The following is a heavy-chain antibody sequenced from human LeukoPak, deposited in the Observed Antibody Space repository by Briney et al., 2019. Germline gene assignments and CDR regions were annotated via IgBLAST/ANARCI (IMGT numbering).Heavy chain of an antibody. CDR2: INHSGST. V-gene: IGHV4-34*01. Sequence: PSETLSPTCAVYGGSFSGYYWSWIRQPPGKGLEWIGEINHSGSTNYNPSLKSRVTISVDTSKNQFSLELSSVTAADTAVYYCHYDSSGSYFDYWGQGTLVTVSS. J-gene: IGHJ4*02. CDR3: HYDSSGSYFDY. CDR1: GGSFSGYY. D-gene: IGHD3-22*01.